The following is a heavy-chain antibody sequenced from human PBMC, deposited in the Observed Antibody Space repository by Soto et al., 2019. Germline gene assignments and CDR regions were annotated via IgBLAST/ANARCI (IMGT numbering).Heavy chain of an antibody. V-gene: IGHV1-69*01. CDR2: IIPTFGTP. J-gene: IGHJ6*02. CDR3: ARVAYGDYGVDV. D-gene: IGHD4-17*01. Sequence: QVQLVQSGAEVKKPGSSVKVSCKASGDTFSRYAISWVRQAPGQGLERMGGIIPTFGTPNYAQKFQGRVTIIADESTSTVYMEVSSLTSEDTAMYYCARVAYGDYGVDVWGQGTTVTVSS. CDR1: GDTFSRYA.